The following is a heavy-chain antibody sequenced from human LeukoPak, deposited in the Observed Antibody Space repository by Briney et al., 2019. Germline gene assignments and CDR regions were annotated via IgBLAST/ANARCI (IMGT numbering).Heavy chain of an antibody. J-gene: IGHJ4*02. CDR1: GGSISSSSYY. Sequence: SETLSLTCTVSGGSISSSSYYWGWIRQPPGKGLEWIGEINHSGNTNYNPSLKRRVTITVDTSKNQFSLKLSSVTAADTAVYYCARGISARAVAVGVDYWGQGTLVTVSS. V-gene: IGHV4-39*07. CDR2: INHSGNT. D-gene: IGHD6-19*01. CDR3: ARGISARAVAVGVDY.